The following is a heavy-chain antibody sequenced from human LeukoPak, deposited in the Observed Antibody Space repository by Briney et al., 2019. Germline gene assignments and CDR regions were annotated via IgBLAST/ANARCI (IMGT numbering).Heavy chain of an antibody. V-gene: IGHV3-21*01. D-gene: IGHD3-10*01. Sequence: PGGSLRLSCAASGFTFSSYSMNWVRQAPGKGLEWVSSISSSSSYIYYADSVKGRFTISRDNAKNSLYLQMNSLRAEDTAVYYCARALGYGSGSLLYFDYWGQGTLVTVSS. CDR3: ARALGYGSGSLLYFDY. J-gene: IGHJ4*02. CDR1: GFTFSSYS. CDR2: ISSSSSYI.